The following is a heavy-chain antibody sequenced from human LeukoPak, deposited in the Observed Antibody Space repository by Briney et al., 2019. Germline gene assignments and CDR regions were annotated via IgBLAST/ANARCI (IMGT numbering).Heavy chain of an antibody. CDR2: ISGSGGST. CDR1: GFTFSSYA. Sequence: GGSLRLSCAASGFTFSSYAMSWVHQAPGKGLEWVSAISGSGGSTYYADSVKGRFTISRDNSKNTLYLQMNSLRAEDTAVYYCAKGGYYYDSSGYYQTDYWGQGTLVTVSS. J-gene: IGHJ4*02. CDR3: AKGGYYYDSSGYYQTDY. V-gene: IGHV3-23*01. D-gene: IGHD3-22*01.